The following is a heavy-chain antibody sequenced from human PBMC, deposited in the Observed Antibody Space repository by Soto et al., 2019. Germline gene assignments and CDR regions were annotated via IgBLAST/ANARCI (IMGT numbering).Heavy chain of an antibody. V-gene: IGHV3-53*01. Sequence: EVQLVESGGGLIQPGGSLRLSCAASGFTVSSNYMSWVRQAPGKGLEWVSVIYSGGSTYYADSVKGRFTISRDNSKNTLYLQMNSLRAEDTAVYYCARSETGGYYYGMDVWGQGTTVTVSS. CDR2: IYSGGST. CDR3: ARSETGGYYYGMDV. CDR1: GFTVSSNY. D-gene: IGHD1-26*01. J-gene: IGHJ6*02.